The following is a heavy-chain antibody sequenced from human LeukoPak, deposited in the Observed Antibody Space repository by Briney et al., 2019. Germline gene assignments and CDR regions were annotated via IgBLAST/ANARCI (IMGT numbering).Heavy chain of an antibody. CDR3: ARLARYNSGWYFDS. CDR1: GYSFTSYW. V-gene: IGHV5-51*01. D-gene: IGHD6-19*01. Sequence: AGESLKISCKGSGYSFTSYWIGWVRQMPGKGLEWMGIIYPGDSDTRYSPSSQGQVTISADKSISTAYLQWSSLKASDTAMYYCARLARYNSGWYFDSWGQGTLVSVSS. CDR2: IYPGDSDT. J-gene: IGHJ4*02.